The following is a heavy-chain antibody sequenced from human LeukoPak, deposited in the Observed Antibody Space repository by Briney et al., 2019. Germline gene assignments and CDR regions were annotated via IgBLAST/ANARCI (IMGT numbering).Heavy chain of an antibody. CDR3: ARDGERGELSLYMDY. J-gene: IGHJ4*02. D-gene: IGHD3-16*02. V-gene: IGHV3-21*01. CDR1: GYSISSGYY. CDR2: ISSSSTYI. Sequence: PSETLSLTCTVSGYSISSGYYWGWIRQPPGKGLEWVSSISSSSTYIYYADSVKGRFTISRDNAKNSLYLQMNSLRAEDTAVYYCARDGERGELSLYMDYWGQGTLVTVSS.